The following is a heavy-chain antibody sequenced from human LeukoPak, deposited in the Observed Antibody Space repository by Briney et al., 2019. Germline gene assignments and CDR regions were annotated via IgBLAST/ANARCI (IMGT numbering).Heavy chain of an antibody. CDR1: GFTFSSYV. CDR2: ISHDGFI. CDR3: AKWPEGAMDYFDY. D-gene: IGHD2-8*01. Sequence: GGSLRLSCETAGFTFSSYVMHWVRRTPGKGLVWVSRISHDGFISYADSVKGRFTISRDNSKNTLYLEMSSLRVEDTAIYYCAKWPEGAMDYFDYWGQGTLVTVSS. J-gene: IGHJ4*02. V-gene: IGHV3-74*01.